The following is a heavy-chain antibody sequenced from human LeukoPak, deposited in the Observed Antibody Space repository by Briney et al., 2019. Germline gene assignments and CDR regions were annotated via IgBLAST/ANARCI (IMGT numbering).Heavy chain of an antibody. D-gene: IGHD2-2*01. J-gene: IGHJ5*02. V-gene: IGHV4-34*01. Sequence: SETLSLTCAVYGGSFSGYYWSWLRQPPGKGLEWLGEINHSGSTNYNPSLKSRVTISVDTSKNQFSLKLSSVTAADTAVYYCARVPVPAAIRGWFDPWGQGTLVTVSS. CDR2: INHSGST. CDR1: GGSFSGYY. CDR3: ARVPVPAAIRGWFDP.